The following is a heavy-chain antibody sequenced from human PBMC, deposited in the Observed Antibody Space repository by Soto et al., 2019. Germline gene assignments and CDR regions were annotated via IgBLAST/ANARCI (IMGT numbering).Heavy chain of an antibody. D-gene: IGHD2-2*01. V-gene: IGHV1-2*02. CDR3: ARYNTRLLAFDI. CDR1: GYTFAGYY. Sequence: ASVKVSCKASGYTFAGYYMHWVRQAPGQGLEWMGWINPNSGGTNYAQKFQGRVTMTRDTSISTAYMELSRLRSDDTAVYYCARYNTRLLAFDIWGQGTMVTVSS. J-gene: IGHJ3*02. CDR2: INPNSGGT.